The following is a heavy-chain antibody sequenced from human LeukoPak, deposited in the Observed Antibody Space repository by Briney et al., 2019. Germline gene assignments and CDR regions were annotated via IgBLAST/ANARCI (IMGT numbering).Heavy chain of an antibody. D-gene: IGHD3-9*01. Sequence: ASVKVPCKASGYTFTSYGISWVRQAPGQGLEWMGWISAYNGNTNYAQKLQGRVTMTTDTSTSTAYMELRSLRSDDTAVYYCARAHDILTPSDYWGQGTLVTVSS. CDR2: ISAYNGNT. V-gene: IGHV1-18*01. CDR1: GYTFTSYG. CDR3: ARAHDILTPSDY. J-gene: IGHJ4*02.